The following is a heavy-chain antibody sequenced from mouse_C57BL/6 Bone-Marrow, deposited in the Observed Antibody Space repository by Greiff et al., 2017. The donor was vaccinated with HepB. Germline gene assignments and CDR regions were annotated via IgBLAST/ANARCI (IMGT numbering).Heavy chain of an antibody. D-gene: IGHD2-4*01. CDR1: GYTFTSYG. CDR3: ATQAYYYDYEGPFSY. CDR2: IYPRSGNT. Sequence: QVQLQQSGAELARPGASVKLSCKASGYTFTSYGISWVKQRTGQGLEWIGEIYPRSGNTYYTEKFKGKATLTADKSSSTAYMELRSLTSADSAVYVCATQAYYYDYEGPFSYWGQGTLVTVSA. V-gene: IGHV1-81*01. J-gene: IGHJ3*01.